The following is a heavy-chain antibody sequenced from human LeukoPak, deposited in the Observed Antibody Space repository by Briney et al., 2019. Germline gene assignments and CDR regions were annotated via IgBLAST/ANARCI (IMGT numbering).Heavy chain of an antibody. J-gene: IGHJ3*02. V-gene: IGHV4-59*08. CDR2: SYYTGDS. Sequence: SETLSLTCSVSGGSISSSYWSWIRQPPGRGLEWIGYSYYTGDSNYSPSLKSRVTISFATSKNQFSLRLRSVTATDTAVYYCGRGGGRYANDVFDIWGQGKMVTVSS. CDR1: GGSISSSY. CDR3: GRGGGRYANDVFDI. D-gene: IGHD1-26*01.